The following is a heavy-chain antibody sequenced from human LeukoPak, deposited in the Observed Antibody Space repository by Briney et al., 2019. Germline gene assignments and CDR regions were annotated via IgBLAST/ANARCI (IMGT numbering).Heavy chain of an antibody. CDR3: ARVRPAAIPIDAFDI. Sequence: GGSLRLSCAASGFTISSYSMNWVRRAPGKGLEWVSSISSSSSYIYYADSVKGRFTISRDNAKNSLYLQMNSLRAEDTAVYYCARVRPAAIPIDAFDIWGQGTMVTVSS. V-gene: IGHV3-21*01. CDR2: ISSSSSYI. D-gene: IGHD2-2*02. CDR1: GFTISSYS. J-gene: IGHJ3*02.